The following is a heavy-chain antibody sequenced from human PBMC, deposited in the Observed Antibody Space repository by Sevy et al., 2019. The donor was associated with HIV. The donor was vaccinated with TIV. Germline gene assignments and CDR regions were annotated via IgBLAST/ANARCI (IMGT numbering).Heavy chain of an antibody. CDR1: GFTFSSYA. Sequence: GGSLRLSCAASGFTFSSYAMHCVRQAPGKGLEWVAVISYDGSNKYYADSVKGRFTISRDNSKNKLYLQMNSLRAEDTAVYYCARGWGWELRASYFDYWGQGTLVTVSS. CDR2: ISYDGSNK. V-gene: IGHV3-30-3*01. D-gene: IGHD1-26*01. J-gene: IGHJ4*02. CDR3: ARGWGWELRASYFDY.